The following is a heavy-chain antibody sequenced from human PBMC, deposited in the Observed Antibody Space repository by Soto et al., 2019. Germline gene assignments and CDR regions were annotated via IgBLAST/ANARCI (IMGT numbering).Heavy chain of an antibody. V-gene: IGHV1-69*08. CDR3: ARESDGYYDYYFDY. CDR1: GGTFSSYT. Sequence: QVQLVQSGAEVKNPGSSVNVSCKAAGGTFSSYTISWVRQAPGQGLEWMGRVIPILGIANYAQKSQGRVTITAYQATSTAYMELSSLRSEDTAVYYCARESDGYYDYYFDYWGQGTLVTVSS. D-gene: IGHD4-17*01. J-gene: IGHJ4*02. CDR2: VIPILGIA.